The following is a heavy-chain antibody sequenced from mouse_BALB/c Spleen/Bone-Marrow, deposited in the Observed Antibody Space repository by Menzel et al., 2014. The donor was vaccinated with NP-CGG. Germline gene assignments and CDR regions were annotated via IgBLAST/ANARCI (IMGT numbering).Heavy chain of an antibody. CDR1: GFNIRDTY. CDR3: ARYRLGTYFDY. Sequence: EVPGVESGAELVKPGASVKLSCTASGFNIRDTYMHWVKQRPEQGLEWIGRIDPANGNTKYDPKFQGKATITADTSFXTAYLQLSSLTSEDTAVYYCARYRLGTYFDYWGQGTTLTVSS. V-gene: IGHV14-3*02. D-gene: IGHD1-2*01. CDR2: IDPANGNT. J-gene: IGHJ2*01.